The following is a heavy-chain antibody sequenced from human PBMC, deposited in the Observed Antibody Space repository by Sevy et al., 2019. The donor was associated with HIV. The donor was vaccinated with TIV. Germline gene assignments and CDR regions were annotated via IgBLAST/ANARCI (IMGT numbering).Heavy chain of an antibody. Sequence: GGSLRLSCAASGFTFSNAWMSWVRQAPGKGLEWVGRIKSKTDGGTTDYAAPVKGRFTISRDDSKNTLYLQMNSLKTEDTAMYYCTSDSKNRGISALLDYWGQGTLVTVSS. CDR3: TSDSKNRGISALLDY. J-gene: IGHJ4*02. CDR1: GFTFSNAW. V-gene: IGHV3-15*01. CDR2: IKSKTDGGTT. D-gene: IGHD3-16*01.